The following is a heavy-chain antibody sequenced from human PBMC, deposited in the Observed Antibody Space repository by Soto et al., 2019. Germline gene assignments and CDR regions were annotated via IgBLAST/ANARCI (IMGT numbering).Heavy chain of an antibody. Sequence: DVQLLESGGGLVQPGGSLRLSCAASGFTFNDYAMSWVRQAPGKGLEWVSSVSGDGGSTYYADSVKGRFTISSDNSKNTLFLQMNGLRGEDTSVYYCARGPAAYYYYYYYMDVWGNGTAVTVSS. CDR1: GFTFNDYA. V-gene: IGHV3-23*01. CDR2: VSGDGGST. CDR3: ARGPAAYYYYYYYMDV. D-gene: IGHD2-2*01. J-gene: IGHJ6*03.